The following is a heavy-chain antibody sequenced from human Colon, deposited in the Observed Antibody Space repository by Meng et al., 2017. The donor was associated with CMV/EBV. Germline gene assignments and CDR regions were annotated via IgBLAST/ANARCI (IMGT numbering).Heavy chain of an antibody. CDR1: YTFTGYG. J-gene: IGHJ2*01. Sequence: YTFTGYGISWVRQAPGQGLEWMGWISAYNGNTNYAQRLQGRVTMTTDTSTSTAYMELRSLRSDDTAVYYCARVKNIAARPDSWYFDLWGRGTLVTVSS. CDR2: ISAYNGNT. CDR3: ARVKNIAARPDSWYFDL. D-gene: IGHD6-6*01. V-gene: IGHV1-18*01.